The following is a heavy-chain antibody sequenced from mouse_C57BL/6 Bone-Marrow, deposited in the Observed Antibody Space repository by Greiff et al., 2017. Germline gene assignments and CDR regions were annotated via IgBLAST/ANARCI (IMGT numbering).Heavy chain of an antibody. CDR3: ARTYGSSYWYFDV. J-gene: IGHJ1*03. D-gene: IGHD1-1*01. CDR2: IWSGGST. V-gene: IGHV2-2*01. CDR1: GFSLTSYG. Sequence: VQLQQSGPGLVQPSQSLSITCTVSGFSLTSYGVHWVRQSPGKGLEWLGVIWSGGSTDYHAAFISRLSISKDNSKSQVFFKMNSLQADDTAIYYCARTYGSSYWYFDVWGTGTTVTVSS.